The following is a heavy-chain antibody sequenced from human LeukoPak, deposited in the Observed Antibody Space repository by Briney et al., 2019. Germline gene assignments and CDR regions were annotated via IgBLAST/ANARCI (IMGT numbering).Heavy chain of an antibody. V-gene: IGHV4-30-4*01. Sequence: PSETLSLTCTVSGGSISSGDYYWSWIRQPPGKGLEWIGYIYYSGSTYYNPSLKSRVTISVDTSKNQFSLKLSSVTAADTAVYYCARALVVVAATRGENWFDPWGQGTLVTVSS. CDR3: ARALVVVAATRGENWFDP. CDR1: GGSISSGDYY. J-gene: IGHJ5*02. CDR2: IYYSGST. D-gene: IGHD2-15*01.